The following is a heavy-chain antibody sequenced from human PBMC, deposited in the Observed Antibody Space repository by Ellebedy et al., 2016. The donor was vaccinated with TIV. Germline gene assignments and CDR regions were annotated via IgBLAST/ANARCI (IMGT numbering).Heavy chain of an antibody. CDR1: GFSFRSYW. J-gene: IGHJ5*02. CDR3: ARRGSDGDYAVQVNSWFDR. V-gene: IGHV3-7*01. CDR2: IYHVGSAP. Sequence: GGSLRLSCAASGFSFRSYWMSWVRQAPGKGLEWVANIYHVGSAPYYVDSVKGRFTISRDHAKNSLFLQMNSLRVEDTAVYYCARRGSDGDYAVQVNSWFDRWGRGTLVSVSS. D-gene: IGHD4-17*01.